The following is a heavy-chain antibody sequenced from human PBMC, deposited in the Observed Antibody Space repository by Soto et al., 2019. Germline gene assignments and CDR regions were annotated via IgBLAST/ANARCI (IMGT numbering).Heavy chain of an antibody. V-gene: IGHV1-69*13. Sequence: ASVKVSCKASGGSFTYTLSWVRQAPGQGLEWMGGIIPIFGTANYAQKFQGRVTITADESTKTAYMELSTLRSEDTAVYYCARLHSHGTYGMDVWGQGTAVTVSS. J-gene: IGHJ6*02. D-gene: IGHD5-18*01. CDR1: GGSFTYT. CDR3: ARLHSHGTYGMDV. CDR2: IIPIFGTA.